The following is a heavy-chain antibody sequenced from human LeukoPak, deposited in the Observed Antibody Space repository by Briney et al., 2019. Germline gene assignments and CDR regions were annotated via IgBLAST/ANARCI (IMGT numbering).Heavy chain of an antibody. D-gene: IGHD5-12*01. Sequence: GGSLRLSCAASGFTFSSYSMNWVRQAPGKGLEWVANIKQDGSEKYYVDSVKGRFTISRDNAKNSLYLQMNSLRAEDTAVYYCARGAFRYSGYDGNAFDIWGQGTMVTVSS. CDR2: IKQDGSEK. CDR3: ARGAFRYSGYDGNAFDI. V-gene: IGHV3-7*01. CDR1: GFTFSSYS. J-gene: IGHJ3*02.